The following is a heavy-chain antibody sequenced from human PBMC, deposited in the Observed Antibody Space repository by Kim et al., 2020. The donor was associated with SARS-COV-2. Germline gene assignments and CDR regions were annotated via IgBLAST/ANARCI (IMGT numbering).Heavy chain of an antibody. J-gene: IGHJ4*02. D-gene: IGHD2-2*01. Sequence: GGSLRLSCAASGFSFSSYSMSWVRQAPGKGLEWVSNISINSSEIYYADSVKGRFTISRDNAKNSLSLQMNSLRADDTAVYYCVSTNRFEYSGQ. V-gene: IGHV3-21*01. CDR2: ISINSSEI. CDR1: GFSFSSYS. CDR3: VSTNRFEY.